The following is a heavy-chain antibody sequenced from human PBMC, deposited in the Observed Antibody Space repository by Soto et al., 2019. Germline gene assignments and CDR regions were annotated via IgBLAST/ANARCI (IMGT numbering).Heavy chain of an antibody. CDR2: INAGNGNT. V-gene: IGHV1-3*01. D-gene: IGHD3-3*01. CDR1: GYTFTSYA. CDR3: ARGGGYDFWSGYVWFDP. J-gene: IGHJ5*02. Sequence: ASVKVSCKASGYTFTSYAMHWVRQAPGQRLEWMGWINAGNGNTKYSQKFQGRVTITRDTSASTAYMELSSLRSEDTAVYYCARGGGYDFWSGYVWFDPWGQGTLVTVSS.